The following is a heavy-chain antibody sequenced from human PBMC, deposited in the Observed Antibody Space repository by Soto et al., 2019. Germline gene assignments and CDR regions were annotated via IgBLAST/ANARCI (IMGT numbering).Heavy chain of an antibody. CDR3: ARRPGEQWLAIYYYYGMDV. CDR2: IYYSGRT. V-gene: IGHV4-39*01. Sequence: QLQLQESGPGLVKPSETLSLTCTVSGGSISSSSYYWGWIRQPPGKGLEWIGSIYYSGRTYYNPSLKSRATISVDTSKNQFSLKLSSVTAADTAVYYCARRPGEQWLAIYYYYGMDVWGQGTTVTVSS. D-gene: IGHD6-19*01. CDR1: GGSISSSSYY. J-gene: IGHJ6*02.